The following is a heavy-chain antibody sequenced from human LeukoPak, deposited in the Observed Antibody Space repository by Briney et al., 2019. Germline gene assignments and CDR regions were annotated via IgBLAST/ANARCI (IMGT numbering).Heavy chain of an antibody. CDR2: INRNGGST. Sequence: GGPLRLSCAASGFPFSSYSMNWVRQAPGKGLEWVSGINRNGGSTGYADSVKGRFTISRDNAKNSLYLQMNSLRAEDTALYYCVRGFRGGPFDYWGQGTLVTVSS. V-gene: IGHV3-20*04. J-gene: IGHJ4*02. CDR1: GFPFSSYS. CDR3: VRGFRGGPFDY. D-gene: IGHD3-10*01.